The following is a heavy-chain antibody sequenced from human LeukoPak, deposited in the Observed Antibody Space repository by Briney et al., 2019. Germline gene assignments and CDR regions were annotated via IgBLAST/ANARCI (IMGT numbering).Heavy chain of an antibody. CDR2: ITGSGDNT. D-gene: IGHD3-10*01. Sequence: GGSLRLSCAASGFTFSNYGMNWVRQAPGKGLEWVSSITGSGDNTYYADSVKGRFTISRDNSKNTLSLQMNSLRAEDTAVYYCAKGRSASGTYYTTIDYWGQGTLVTVSS. V-gene: IGHV3-23*01. J-gene: IGHJ4*02. CDR1: GFTFSNYG. CDR3: AKGRSASGTYYTTIDY.